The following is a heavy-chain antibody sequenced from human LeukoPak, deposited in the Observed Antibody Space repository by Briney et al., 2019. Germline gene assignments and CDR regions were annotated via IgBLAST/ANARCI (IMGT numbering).Heavy chain of an antibody. V-gene: IGHV1-2*02. CDR3: AIPRYCSGTSCYRDFDY. CDR2: INPNSGGT. J-gene: IGHJ4*02. CDR1: GYTFTSYY. Sequence: ASVKVSCKASGYTFTSYYMHWVRQAPGQGLEWMGWINPNSGGTNYAQKFQGRVTMTRDTSIRAAYMELSRLRSDDTAVYYCAIPRYCSGTSCYRDFDYWGQGTLVTVSS. D-gene: IGHD2-2*02.